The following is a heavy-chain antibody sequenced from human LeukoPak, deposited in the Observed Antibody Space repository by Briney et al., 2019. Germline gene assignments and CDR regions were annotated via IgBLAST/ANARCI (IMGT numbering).Heavy chain of an antibody. CDR3: AREMAVAGSGVIDS. V-gene: IGHV1-18*01. Sequence: ASVEVSCKASGYTFTSYGLSWVRQAPGQGLEWMGWISTYNDNTHYAQKFQGRVTMTTDTSTNTAYMELRSLRSDDTAVYYCAREMAVAGSGVIDSWGQGTLVTVSS. CDR2: ISTYNDNT. J-gene: IGHJ4*02. D-gene: IGHD6-19*01. CDR1: GYTFTSYG.